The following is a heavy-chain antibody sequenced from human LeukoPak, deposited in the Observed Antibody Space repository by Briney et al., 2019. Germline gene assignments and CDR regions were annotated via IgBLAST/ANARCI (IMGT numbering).Heavy chain of an antibody. CDR2: ISYDGSNK. CDR3: ARDDYFDY. Sequence: GGSLRLSCAASGFTFSSYAMHWVRQAPGKGLEWVAVISYDGSNKYYADSVKGRFTISRDNSKNTLYLQMNSLRAEDTAVYYCARDDYFDYWGQGTLVTVSS. J-gene: IGHJ4*02. CDR1: GFTFSSYA. V-gene: IGHV3-30-3*01.